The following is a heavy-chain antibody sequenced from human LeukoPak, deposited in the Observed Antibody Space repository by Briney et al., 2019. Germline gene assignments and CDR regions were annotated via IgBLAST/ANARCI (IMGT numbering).Heavy chain of an antibody. D-gene: IGHD3-10*01. V-gene: IGHV4-59*05. Sequence: SETLSLTCTVSGGSISSYYWSWIRQPPGKGLEWIGSIYYSGSTYYNSSLKSRVTISIDTSRNQFSLELNSVTAADSAVYSCARHYFYYFYYMDVWGKGTTVTVSS. CDR1: GGSISSYY. J-gene: IGHJ6*03. CDR2: IYYSGST. CDR3: ARHYFYYFYYMDV.